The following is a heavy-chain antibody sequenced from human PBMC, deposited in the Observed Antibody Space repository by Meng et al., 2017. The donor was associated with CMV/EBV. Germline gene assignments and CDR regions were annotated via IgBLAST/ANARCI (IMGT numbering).Heavy chain of an antibody. J-gene: IGHJ6*02. CDR3: AREVIAARHPSYYYYYGMDV. CDR1: GGSISSYY. CDR2: IYYSGST. D-gene: IGHD6-6*01. V-gene: IGHV4-59*01. Sequence: SETLSLTCTVSGGSISSYYWSWIRQPPGKGLEWIGYIYYSGSTNYNPSLKSRVTISVDTSKNQFYLKLSSVTAADTAVYYCAREVIAARHPSYYYYYGMDVWGQGTTVTVSS.